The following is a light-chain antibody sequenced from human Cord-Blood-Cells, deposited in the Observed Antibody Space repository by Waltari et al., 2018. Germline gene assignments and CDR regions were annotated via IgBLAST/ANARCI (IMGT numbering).Light chain of an antibody. CDR2: DVS. CDR3: SSYTSSSTWV. CDR1: SSDVGGYTY. J-gene: IGLJ3*02. Sequence: QSALTQPASVSGSPGQSITISCTGTSSDVGGYTYVPWYQQHPGKAPKLIIYDVSNRPSVVSNRFSGSKSGNTASLTISGLQAEDEADYYCSSYTSSSTWVFGGGTKLTVL. V-gene: IGLV2-14*03.